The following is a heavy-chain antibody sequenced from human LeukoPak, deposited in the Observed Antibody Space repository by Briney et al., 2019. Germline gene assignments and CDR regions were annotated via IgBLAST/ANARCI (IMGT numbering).Heavy chain of an antibody. Sequence: SVKVSCKASGGTFSSYAISWVRQAPGQGLEWMGRIIPILGIANYAQKFQGRVTITADKSTSTAYMELSSLRSDDTAVYYCARGNWNDGGDYWGQGTLVTVSS. D-gene: IGHD1-1*01. CDR1: GGTFSSYA. J-gene: IGHJ4*02. V-gene: IGHV1-69*04. CDR2: IIPILGIA. CDR3: ARGNWNDGGDY.